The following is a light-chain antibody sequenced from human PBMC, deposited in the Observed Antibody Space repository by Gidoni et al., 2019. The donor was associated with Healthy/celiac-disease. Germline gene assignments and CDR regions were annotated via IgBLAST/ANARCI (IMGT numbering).Light chain of an antibody. CDR3: QQYNSYSPT. Sequence: DIQMTQSPSTLSASVGDRVTITCRASQSISSWLAWYQQKPGKAPKLLIYKASSLESGVPSRFSGSGSGTEFTLTIRSLQPDDFATYSCQQYNSYSPTFXHXTKVEIK. J-gene: IGKJ1*01. CDR1: QSISSW. CDR2: KAS. V-gene: IGKV1-5*03.